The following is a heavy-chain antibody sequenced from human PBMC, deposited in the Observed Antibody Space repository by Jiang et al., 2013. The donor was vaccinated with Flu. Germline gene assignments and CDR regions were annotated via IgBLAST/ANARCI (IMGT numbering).Heavy chain of an antibody. CDR1: GYSFPNYW. CDR3: ARHYYDSSGYYTDAFDI. J-gene: IGHJ3*02. V-gene: IGHV5-51*01. CDR2: IFPGDSDT. D-gene: IGHD3-22*01. Sequence: SGYSFPNYWIAWVRQMPEKGLEWMGMIFPGDSDTRYSPSFQGQVIISADKSITTAYLQWTSLKASDTAMYYCARHYYDSSGYYTDAFDIWGQGTMVTVSS.